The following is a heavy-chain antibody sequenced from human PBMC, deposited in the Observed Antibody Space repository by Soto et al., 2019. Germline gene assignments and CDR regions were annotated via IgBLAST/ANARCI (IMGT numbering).Heavy chain of an antibody. CDR3: ASPPSSNRYYYGMDV. D-gene: IGHD4-4*01. CDR1: GGTFSSYA. Sequence: QVKRVQSGAEVKKPGSSVKVSCKASGGTFSSYAISWVRQAPGQGLEWMGGIIPIFGTANYAQKFQGRVTITADESTSTAYMQLSSLRSQDTAVYYCASPPSSNRYYYGMDVWGQGTTVTVSS. CDR2: IIPIFGTA. V-gene: IGHV1-69*12. J-gene: IGHJ6*02.